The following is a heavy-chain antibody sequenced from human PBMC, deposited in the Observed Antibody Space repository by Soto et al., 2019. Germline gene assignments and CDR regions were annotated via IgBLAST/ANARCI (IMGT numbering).Heavy chain of an antibody. CDR1: GGSISSYY. D-gene: IGHD1-1*01. CDR3: ARHSKKPGDFDYYYGMDV. V-gene: IGHV4-59*08. CDR2: IYYRGNT. J-gene: IGHJ6*02. Sequence: PSETLSLTCTVSGGSISSYYWSWIRQPPGKGLEWIANIYYRGNTNYNPSFESRVTISIDTSKNQFSLKLNSMTAADTAVYYCARHSKKPGDFDYYYGMDVWGQGTTVTVSS.